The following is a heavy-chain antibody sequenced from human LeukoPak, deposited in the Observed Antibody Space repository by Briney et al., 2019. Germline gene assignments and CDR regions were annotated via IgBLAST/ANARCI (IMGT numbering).Heavy chain of an antibody. CDR2: INPSGGST. D-gene: IGHD3-16*02. CDR3: ARGPYDYVWGSYRLFDY. Sequence: ASVKVSCKASGYTFTSYYMHWVRQAPGQGLEWMGIINPSGGSTSYAQKFQGRVTMTRDTSTSTAYMELSSLRSEDTAVYYCARGPYDYVWGSYRLFDYWGQGTLVTVSS. CDR1: GYTFTSYY. J-gene: IGHJ4*02. V-gene: IGHV1-46*01.